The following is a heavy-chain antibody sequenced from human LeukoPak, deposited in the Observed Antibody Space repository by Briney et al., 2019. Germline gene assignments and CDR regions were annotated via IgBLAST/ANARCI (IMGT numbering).Heavy chain of an antibody. CDR1: GFRVSDYN. CDR3: ARDRAANQDWVEFDP. J-gene: IGHJ5*02. V-gene: IGHV3-66*03. CDR2: IRDSGEA. D-gene: IGHD3/OR15-3a*01. Sequence: GGSLRLSCAVSGFRVSDYNMSWVRQAPGKGLEWVGLIRDSGEAFYADFARGRFAISRDESENTLYLQMNSLRVEDTAVYFCARDRAANQDWVEFDPWGQGTPVIVPS.